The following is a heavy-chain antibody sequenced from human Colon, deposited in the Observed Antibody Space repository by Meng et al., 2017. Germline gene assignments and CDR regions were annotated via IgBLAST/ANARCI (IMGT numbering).Heavy chain of an antibody. CDR1: GGSINSSDW. J-gene: IGHJ4*02. V-gene: IGHV4-4*02. CDR3: AAIFGLGPGY. Sequence: QVQLQEWGPGLVKPSGTLSLTCDVSGGSINSSDWWSWVRQPPGKGLEWIAEIFHSGSTNYKSSLKSRATISVDRSKNQFSLKLNSVTAADAAVYYCAAIFGLGPGYWGQGTLVTVSS. CDR2: IFHSGST. D-gene: IGHD3-3*01.